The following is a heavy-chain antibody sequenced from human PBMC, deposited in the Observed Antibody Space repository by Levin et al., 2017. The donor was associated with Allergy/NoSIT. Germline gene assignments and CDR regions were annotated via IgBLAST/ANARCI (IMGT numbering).Heavy chain of an antibody. J-gene: IGHJ4*02. Sequence: GESLKISCAASGFTFSSYAMSWVRQAPGKGLEWVSAISGSGGRTHYADSVKGRFTISRDNSKNTLYLQVNSLRAEDTAVYYCAKDLGSVYYDILTGYDYWGQGTLVTGSS. V-gene: IGHV3-23*01. D-gene: IGHD3-9*01. CDR3: AKDLGSVYYDILTGYDY. CDR1: GFTFSSYA. CDR2: ISGSGGRT.